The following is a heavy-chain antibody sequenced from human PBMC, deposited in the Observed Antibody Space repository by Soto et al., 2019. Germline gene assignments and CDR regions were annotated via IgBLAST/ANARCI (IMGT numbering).Heavy chain of an antibody. CDR1: GYTFTSYA. D-gene: IGHD5-18*01. CDR2: INAGNGNT. CDR3: ARARTAMVDDNYYYYNMDV. J-gene: IGHJ6*03. V-gene: IGHV1-3*01. Sequence: QVQLVQSGAEVKKPGASVKVSCKAPGYTFTSYAMHWVRQAPGQRLEWMGWINAGNGNTKYSQKFQGRVTITRDTSASTAYMELSSLRSEDTAVYYCARARTAMVDDNYYYYNMDVWGKGTTVTVSS.